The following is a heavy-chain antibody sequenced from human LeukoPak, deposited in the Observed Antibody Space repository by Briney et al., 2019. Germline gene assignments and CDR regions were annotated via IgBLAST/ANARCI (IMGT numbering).Heavy chain of an antibody. J-gene: IGHJ4*02. D-gene: IGHD4-23*01. Sequence: PSETLSLTCAVYGGSFSGYYWSWIRQPPGKGLEWIGEINHSGSTNYNPSLKSRVTVSVDTSKNQFSPKLSSVTAADTAVYYCARGSPYGGKGDYWGQGTLVTVSS. CDR3: ARGSPYGGKGDY. CDR1: GGSFSGYY. CDR2: INHSGST. V-gene: IGHV4-34*01.